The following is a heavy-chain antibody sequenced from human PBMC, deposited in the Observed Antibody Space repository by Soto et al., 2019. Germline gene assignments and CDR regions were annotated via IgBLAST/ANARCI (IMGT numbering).Heavy chain of an antibody. D-gene: IGHD2-2*01. Sequence: QVQLVQSGAEVKKPGSSVKVSCKASGGTFSSYAISWVRQAPGQGLEWMGGIIPIFGTANYAQKFQGRVTITADESTTTAYMELSSLSSEDTAVYYCARHVPAAGYYYGMDVWGLGTTVTVSS. V-gene: IGHV1-69*12. CDR3: ARHVPAAGYYYGMDV. CDR2: IIPIFGTA. J-gene: IGHJ6*02. CDR1: GGTFSSYA.